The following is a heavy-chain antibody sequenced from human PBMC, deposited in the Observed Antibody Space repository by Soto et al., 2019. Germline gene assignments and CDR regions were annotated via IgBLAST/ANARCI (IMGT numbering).Heavy chain of an antibody. V-gene: IGHV3-9*01. CDR2: ISWNSGSI. J-gene: IGHJ4*02. Sequence: EVQLVESGGGLVQPGRSLRLSCEASGFTFDDYAMHWVRQAPGKGLEWVSGISWNSGSIGYADSVKGRFTISRDNAKNSLYLQMNSLRAEDTALYYCATGLYGAYDPYYCDSWGQGTLVTVSS. D-gene: IGHD4-17*01. CDR3: ATGLYGAYDPYYCDS. CDR1: GFTFDDYA.